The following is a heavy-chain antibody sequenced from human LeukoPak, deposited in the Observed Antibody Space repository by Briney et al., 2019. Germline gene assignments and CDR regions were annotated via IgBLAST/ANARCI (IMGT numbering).Heavy chain of an antibody. CDR1: GGSFSGYY. D-gene: IGHD6-19*01. CDR2: INHSGST. CDR3: ARGVAVAGTVAFDI. V-gene: IGHV4-34*01. J-gene: IGHJ3*02. Sequence: SETLSLTCAVYGGSFSGYYWSWIRQPPGKGLEWIGEINHSGSTNYNPSLKSRVTISVDTSKNQFSLKLSSVTAADTAVYYCARGVAVAGTVAFDIWGQGTMVTVSS.